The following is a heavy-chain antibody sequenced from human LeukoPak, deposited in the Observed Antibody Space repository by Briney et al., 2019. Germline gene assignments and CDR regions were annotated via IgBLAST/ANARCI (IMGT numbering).Heavy chain of an antibody. V-gene: IGHV3-23*01. CDR2: ISGSGGST. J-gene: IGHJ4*02. D-gene: IGHD6-19*01. CDR1: GFIFSSYA. CDR3: AKEGLYSSGWYGYFDY. Sequence: AGGSLRLSCAASGFIFSSYAMSWVRQAPGKGLEWVSAISGSGGSTYYADSVKGRFTISRDNSKNTLYLQMNSLRAEDTAVYYCAKEGLYSSGWYGYFDYWGQGTLVTASS.